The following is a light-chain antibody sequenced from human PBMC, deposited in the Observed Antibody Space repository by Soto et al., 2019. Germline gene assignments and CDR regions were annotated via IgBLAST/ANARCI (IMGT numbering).Light chain of an antibody. CDR2: KAS. CDR1: QTISNW. J-gene: IGKJ1*01. CDR3: QHYHSYSEA. V-gene: IGKV1-5*03. Sequence: DIQLTQSPSTLSGSVGDRVTITCRASQTISNWLAWYQQKPGKAPKLLIYKASTLKSGVPSRFSGSRSGTEFTLTISSLQPDDFAPSYCQHYHSYSEALGQGTKVDI.